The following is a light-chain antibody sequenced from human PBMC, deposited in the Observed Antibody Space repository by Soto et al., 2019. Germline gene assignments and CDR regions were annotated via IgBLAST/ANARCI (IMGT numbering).Light chain of an antibody. V-gene: IGKV3-15*01. Sequence: IVMTQSPATLSVSPGERATLSFRAPQNILRNLAWYQHKPGQPPRLLIYGASTRATGIPGRFSGSGSGTEFTLTISSLQSEDFAVYYCQNYYNWPRKCGQGNTGDIK. CDR2: GAS. J-gene: IGKJ1*01. CDR1: QNILRN. CDR3: QNYYNWPRK.